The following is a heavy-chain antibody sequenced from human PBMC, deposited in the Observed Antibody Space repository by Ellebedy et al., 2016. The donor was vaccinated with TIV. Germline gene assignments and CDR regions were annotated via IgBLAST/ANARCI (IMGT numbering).Heavy chain of an antibody. J-gene: IGHJ6*03. CDR2: IYTSGST. CDR1: GGSISSYY. D-gene: IGHD2-2*01. CDR3: AREVVPAAYYYYYYMDV. V-gene: IGHV4-4*07. Sequence: SETLSLTXTVSGGSISSYYWSWIRQPAGKGLEWIGRIYTSGSTNYNPSLKSRVTMSVDTSKNQFSLKLSSVTAADTAVYYCAREVVPAAYYYYYYMDVWGKGTTVTVSS.